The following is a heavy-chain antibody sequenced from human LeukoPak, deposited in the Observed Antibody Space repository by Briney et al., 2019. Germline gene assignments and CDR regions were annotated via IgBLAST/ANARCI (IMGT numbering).Heavy chain of an antibody. D-gene: IGHD2-15*01. CDR3: ARVRCSGGSCPYYYYYYYMDV. CDR2: IHYSGST. V-gene: IGHV4-39*07. J-gene: IGHJ6*03. CDR1: GGSISSSSYY. Sequence: MPSETLSLTCTVSGGSISSSSYYWAWIRQPPVKGLEWIGSIHYSGSTYYNPSLQSRVTISIDTSKNQFSLKLRFVTAADTAVYYCARVRCSGGSCPYYYYYYYMDVWGKGTTVTVSS.